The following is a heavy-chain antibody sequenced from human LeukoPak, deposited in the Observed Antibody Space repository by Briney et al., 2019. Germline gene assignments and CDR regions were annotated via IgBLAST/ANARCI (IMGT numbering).Heavy chain of an antibody. V-gene: IGHV4-59*01. D-gene: IGHD6-13*01. CDR3: VRPQAGYSSSWFLY. Sequence: SETLSLTCTVSGGSISSYYWSWIRQSPGKGLEWIGYISSRGSTNYNPSLKGRVTISLDTSKNQFSLKLVSVTAADTAVYFCVRPQAGYSSSWFLYWGQGVLVTVSS. J-gene: IGHJ4*02. CDR2: ISSRGST. CDR1: GGSISSYY.